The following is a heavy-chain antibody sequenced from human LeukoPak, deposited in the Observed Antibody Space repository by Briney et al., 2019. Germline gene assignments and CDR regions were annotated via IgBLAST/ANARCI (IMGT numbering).Heavy chain of an antibody. V-gene: IGHV4-39*01. CDR1: GGSISSSSYY. CDR3: ARLVLGYYGMDV. J-gene: IGHJ6*02. CDR2: IYYSGST. Sequence: PSETLSLTCTVSGGSISSSSYYGGWIRQPPGKGLEWIGSIYYSGSTYYNPSLKSRVTISVDTSKNQFSLKLSSVTAADTAVYYCARLVLGYYGMDVWGQGTTVTVSS. D-gene: IGHD3-10*01.